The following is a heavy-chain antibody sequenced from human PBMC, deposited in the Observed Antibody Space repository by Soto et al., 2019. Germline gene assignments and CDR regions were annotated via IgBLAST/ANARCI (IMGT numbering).Heavy chain of an antibody. D-gene: IGHD1-26*01. CDR3: ARDRSIVGVYYFDY. CDR2: IWYDGSNK. Sequence: PVGSLRLSCAASGFTFSSYGMHWIRQAPGKGLEWVAVIWYDGSNKYYADSVKGRFTISRDNSKNTLYLQMNSLRAEDTAVYYCARDRSIVGVYYFDYWGQGTLVTVSS. J-gene: IGHJ4*02. V-gene: IGHV3-33*01. CDR1: GFTFSSYG.